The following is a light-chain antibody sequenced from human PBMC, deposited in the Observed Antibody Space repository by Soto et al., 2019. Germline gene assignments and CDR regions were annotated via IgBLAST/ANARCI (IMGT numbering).Light chain of an antibody. Sequence: QSVLTQPPSVSAAPGQKVTISCSGSSSNIGKNYVSCYLQRPGTAPKRLIYDNHKRPSGVPDRFSCSKSGTSATLGITGLPTGDEDDYYCGTWDTSLSAVVFGGGTKLTVL. V-gene: IGLV1-51*01. CDR2: DNH. CDR3: GTWDTSLSAVV. J-gene: IGLJ2*01. CDR1: SSNIGKNY.